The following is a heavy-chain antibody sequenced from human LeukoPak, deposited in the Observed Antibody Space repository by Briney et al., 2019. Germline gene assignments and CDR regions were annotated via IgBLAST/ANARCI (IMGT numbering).Heavy chain of an antibody. CDR3: ARGFRTGVEY. D-gene: IGHD1-14*01. J-gene: IGHJ4*02. Sequence: GGSLRLSCAASGFTFSTYWMHWVRQAPGEGLVWVSRIKSDGSDTSYADSVKGRFIISRDNAKNTLYLQMNSLRAEDTAVYYCARGFRTGVEYWGQGALVTVSS. CDR2: IKSDGSDT. V-gene: IGHV3-74*01. CDR1: GFTFSTYW.